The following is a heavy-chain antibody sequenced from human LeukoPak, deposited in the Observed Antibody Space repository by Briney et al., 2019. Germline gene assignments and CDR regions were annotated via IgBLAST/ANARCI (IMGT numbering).Heavy chain of an antibody. Sequence: SETLSLTCAVSGGSISSGGYSWSWIRQPPGKGLEWIGYIYHSGSTYYNPSLKSRVTISVDRSKNQFSLKLSSVTAADTAVYYCARGYYDSSGYYFDYWGQGTLVTVSS. CDR3: ARGYYDSSGYYFDY. CDR2: IYHSGST. V-gene: IGHV4-30-2*01. J-gene: IGHJ4*02. D-gene: IGHD3-22*01. CDR1: GGSISSGGYS.